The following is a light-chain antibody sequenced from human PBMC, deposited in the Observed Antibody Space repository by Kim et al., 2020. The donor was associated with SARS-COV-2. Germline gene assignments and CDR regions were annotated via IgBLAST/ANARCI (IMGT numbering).Light chain of an antibody. CDR1: QSVGSDY. V-gene: IGKV3-20*01. CDR2: GTS. Sequence: PGERATLSCRTSQSVGSDYLAWYQQKPGQAPRLLIYGTSSRATGIPDRFSGSGSGTDFTLTISRLEPEDFAVFYCQQYDTSPWTFGQGTKLEIK. CDR3: QQYDTSPWT. J-gene: IGKJ1*01.